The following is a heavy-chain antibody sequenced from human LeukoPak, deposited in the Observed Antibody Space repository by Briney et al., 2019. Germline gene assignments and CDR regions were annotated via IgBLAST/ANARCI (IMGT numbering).Heavy chain of an antibody. J-gene: IGHJ4*02. CDR3: ASTSSGWYYFDY. V-gene: IGHV4-38-2*02. CDR2: IYHSGST. CDR1: GYSISSGYY. Sequence: PSETLSLTCTVSGYSISSGYYWGWIRQSPGKGLEWIGIIYHSGSTYYNPSLKSRVTISVDTSKNQFSLKLSSVTAADTAVYYCASTSSGWYYFDYWGQGTLVTVSS. D-gene: IGHD6-19*01.